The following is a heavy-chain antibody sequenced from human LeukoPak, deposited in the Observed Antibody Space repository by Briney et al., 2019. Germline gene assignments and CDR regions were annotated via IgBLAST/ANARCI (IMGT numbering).Heavy chain of an antibody. CDR3: ARRPNSIEAGY. D-gene: IGHD3-3*02. Sequence: PSETLSLTCAVYGGSFTSYYCNWSRQPPGKGLEWIGEISHTGHTNYNPSLKSRVTMSVETSKNQSSLILSSWAGADTAVYYCARRPNSIEAGYWGQGTLVTVSS. V-gene: IGHV4-34*01. J-gene: IGHJ4*02. CDR1: GGSFTSYY. CDR2: ISHTGHT.